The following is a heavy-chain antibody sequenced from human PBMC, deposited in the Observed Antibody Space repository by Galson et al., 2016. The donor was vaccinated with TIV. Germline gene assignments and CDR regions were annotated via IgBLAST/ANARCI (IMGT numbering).Heavy chain of an antibody. CDR2: FSNSDYT. CDR1: GFSVSDNY. J-gene: IGHJ6*02. D-gene: IGHD2-21*01. CDR3: AREGRSCGDNCYLSYYFGMDV. V-gene: IGHV3-66*03. Sequence: SLRLSCAASGFSVSDNYINWVRQAPGKGLEWVSIFSNSDYTNYADSVKGRFTISRDNSKNTVYLHMSRLRDEDTAVYYCAREGRSCGDNCYLSYYFGMDVGAQGTTVTVSS.